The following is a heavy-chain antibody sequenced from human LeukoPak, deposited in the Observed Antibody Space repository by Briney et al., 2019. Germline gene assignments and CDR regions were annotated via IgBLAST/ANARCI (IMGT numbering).Heavy chain of an antibody. V-gene: IGHV3-30-3*01. J-gene: IGHJ4*02. D-gene: IGHD3-22*01. CDR1: GFTFSSYA. Sequence: GRSLRLSCAASGFTFSSYAMHWVRQAPGKGLEWVAVIPYDGSNKYYADSVKGRFTISRDNSKNTLYLQMNSLRAEDTAVYYCARDSFALIVVGIFDYWGQGTLVTVSS. CDR3: ARDSFALIVVGIFDY. CDR2: IPYDGSNK.